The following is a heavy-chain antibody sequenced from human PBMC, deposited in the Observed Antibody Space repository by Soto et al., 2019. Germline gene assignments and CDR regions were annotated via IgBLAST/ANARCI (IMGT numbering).Heavy chain of an antibody. CDR3: ARSRGSGPPEYNWFDP. V-gene: IGHV1-69*12. Sequence: QVQLVQSGAEVKKPGSSVKVSCKASGGTFSSYAISWVRQAPGQGLEWMGGIVPIFGTANYAQKFQGRVTIAADESTSTAYMGLSSLRSEDTAVYYCARSRGSGPPEYNWFDPWGQGTLVTVSS. CDR2: IVPIFGTA. CDR1: GGTFSSYA. D-gene: IGHD6-19*01. J-gene: IGHJ5*02.